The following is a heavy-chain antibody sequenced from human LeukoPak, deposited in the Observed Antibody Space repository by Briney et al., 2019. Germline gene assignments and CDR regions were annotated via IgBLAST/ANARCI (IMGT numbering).Heavy chain of an antibody. CDR3: ARDFYSSDWYQGYFDY. V-gene: IGHV3-30*03. CDR1: GFTFSNYV. J-gene: IGHJ4*02. D-gene: IGHD6-19*01. Sequence: PGRSLRLSCAASGFTFSNYVMHWVRQAPGKVLEWVAVISYVGSNKYYADSVKGRFTISRDNSKNTLYLQMSSLRDEDTAVYYCARDFYSSDWYQGYFDYWGQGTLVTVSS. CDR2: ISYVGSNK.